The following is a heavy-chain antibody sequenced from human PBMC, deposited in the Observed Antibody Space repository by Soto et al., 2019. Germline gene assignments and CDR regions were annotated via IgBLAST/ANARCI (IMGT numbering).Heavy chain of an antibody. Sequence: EVQLVESGGDVVKAGGSLRLSCVGSGFTFSSYNMHWVRQAPGKGLEWVSSISASSTYIHYADSVKGRFTISRDNANKSLYLHMNSLRAADTAVDYCARNGNFYDSGGSRDYWGQGTLVTVSS. CDR1: GFTFSSYN. CDR3: ARNGNFYDSGGSRDY. D-gene: IGHD3-22*01. V-gene: IGHV3-21*01. J-gene: IGHJ4*02. CDR2: ISASSTYI.